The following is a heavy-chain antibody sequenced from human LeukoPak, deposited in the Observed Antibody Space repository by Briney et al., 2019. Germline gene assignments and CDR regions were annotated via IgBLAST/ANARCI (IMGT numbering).Heavy chain of an antibody. Sequence: SQTLSLTCGISGDSVSSNSAAWNWIRQSPSRGLEWLGRTYYRSKWFINYAPSVKSRIIINPDTPKNQVSLQLNSVTPEDTAVYYCARALSTAARTTQFDYWGQGTLVTVSS. CDR3: ARALSTAARTTQFDY. CDR1: GDSVSSNSAA. V-gene: IGHV6-1*01. D-gene: IGHD6-6*01. CDR2: TYYRSKWFI. J-gene: IGHJ4*02.